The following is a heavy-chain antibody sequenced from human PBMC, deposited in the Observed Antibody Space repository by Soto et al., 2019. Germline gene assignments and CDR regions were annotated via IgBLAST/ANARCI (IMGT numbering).Heavy chain of an antibody. CDR3: ARGWGRIFDY. J-gene: IGHJ4*02. D-gene: IGHD7-27*01. V-gene: IGHV4-34*01. CDR2: INHSGST. CDR1: GGSFSGYY. Sequence: QVQLQQWGAGLLKPSETLSLTCAVYGGSFSGYYWNWIRQPPGKGLEWIGEINHSGSTNYNPSRKXRVTISGDTSKSQFSLKLSSVTAADTAVYDCARGWGRIFDYWGQGTLVTVSS.